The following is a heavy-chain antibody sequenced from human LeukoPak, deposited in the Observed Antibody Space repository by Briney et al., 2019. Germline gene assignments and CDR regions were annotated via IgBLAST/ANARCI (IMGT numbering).Heavy chain of an antibody. V-gene: IGHV1-3*01. CDR1: GYTFTSYA. J-gene: IGHJ3*02. CDR3: AKAFGSRKAFDI. D-gene: IGHD1-14*01. CDR2: INAGNGNT. Sequence: ASVKVPCKASGYTFTSYAIHWVRQAPGQRLEWMGWINAGNGNTKYSQKFQGRVTITRDTSASTAYMELSSLRSEDTAVYYCAKAFGSRKAFDIWGQGTMVTVSS.